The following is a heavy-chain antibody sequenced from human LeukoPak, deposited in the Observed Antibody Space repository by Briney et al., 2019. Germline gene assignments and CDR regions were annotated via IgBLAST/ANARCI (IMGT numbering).Heavy chain of an antibody. Sequence: GASVKVSCKVSGYTLTELSMHWVRQAPGKGFEWMGGFDPEDGETIYAQKFQGRVTMTEDTSTDTAYMELSSLRSEDTAVYYCATGVGYCSGGSCYGRGNWFDPWGQGTLVTVSS. V-gene: IGHV1-24*01. D-gene: IGHD2-15*01. CDR2: FDPEDGET. CDR3: ATGVGYCSGGSCYGRGNWFDP. CDR1: GYTLTELS. J-gene: IGHJ5*02.